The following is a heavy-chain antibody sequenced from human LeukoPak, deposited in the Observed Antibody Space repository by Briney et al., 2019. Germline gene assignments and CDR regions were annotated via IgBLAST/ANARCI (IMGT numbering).Heavy chain of an antibody. CDR3: AKTSPGYTYGLLDY. D-gene: IGHD5-18*01. J-gene: IGHJ4*02. CDR1: GFTFSSYA. V-gene: IGHV3-23*01. CDR2: ISSSGGTT. Sequence: GGSLRLSCAASGFTFSSYAMSWVRQAPGKGLEWVSTISSSGGTTYYANSVKGRFTISRDTSKNTLYLQMNSLRVEDTAVYYCAKTSPGYTYGLLDYWGQGTLVTVSS.